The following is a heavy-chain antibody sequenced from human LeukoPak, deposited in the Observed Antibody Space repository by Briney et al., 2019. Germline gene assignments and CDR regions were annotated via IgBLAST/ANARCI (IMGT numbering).Heavy chain of an antibody. D-gene: IGHD3-22*01. CDR2: IIPILGIA. CDR3: ARALTYHYDSSGYLDY. V-gene: IGHV1-69*02. CDR1: GGTFSSYT. J-gene: IGHJ4*02. Sequence: SSVKVSCKSSGGTFSSYTISWVRQAPGQGLEWMGRIIPILGIANYAQKFQGRVTITADKSTSTAYMELSSLRSEDTAVYYCARALTYHYDSSGYLDYWGQGTLVTVSS.